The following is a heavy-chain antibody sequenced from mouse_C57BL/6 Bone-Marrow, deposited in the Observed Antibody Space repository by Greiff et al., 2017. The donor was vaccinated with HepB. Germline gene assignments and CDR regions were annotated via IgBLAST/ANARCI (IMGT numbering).Heavy chain of an antibody. Sequence: VQLQQPGAELVMPGASVKLSCKASGYTFTSYWMHWVKQRPGQGLEWIGEIDPSDSYTNYNQKFKGKSTLTVDKSSSTAYMQLSSLTSEDSAVYYCARREFYGSWFAYWGQGTLVTVSA. CDR1: GYTFTSYW. D-gene: IGHD2-2*01. J-gene: IGHJ3*01. V-gene: IGHV1-69*01. CDR3: ARREFYGSWFAY. CDR2: IDPSDSYT.